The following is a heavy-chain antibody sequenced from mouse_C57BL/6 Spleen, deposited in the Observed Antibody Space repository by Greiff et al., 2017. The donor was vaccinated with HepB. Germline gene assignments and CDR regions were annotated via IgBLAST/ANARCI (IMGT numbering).Heavy chain of an antibody. V-gene: IGHV1-72*01. D-gene: IGHD2-3*01. Sequence: VQLQQSGAELVKPGASVKLSCKASGYTFTSYWMHWVKQRPGRGLEWIGRIDPNSGGTKYNEKFKSKATLTVDKPSSTAYMQLSSLTSEGSAVYSCAGIDDGYYGAMDYWGQGTSVTVSS. CDR1: GYTFTSYW. CDR3: AGIDDGYYGAMDY. CDR2: IDPNSGGT. J-gene: IGHJ4*01.